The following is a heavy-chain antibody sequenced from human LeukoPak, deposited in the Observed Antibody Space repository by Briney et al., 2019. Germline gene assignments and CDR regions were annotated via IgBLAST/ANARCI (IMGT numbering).Heavy chain of an antibody. Sequence: GGSLRLSCAASGFTFSSYWMSWVRQAPGKGLEWVANIKQDGSEKYYVDSVKGRFTISRDNAKSSLYLQMNSLRAEGTAVYYCARGEDIVVVVVAGSTYFDYWGQGTLVTVSS. V-gene: IGHV3-7*01. CDR3: ARGEDIVVVVVAGSTYFDY. J-gene: IGHJ4*02. CDR1: GFTFSSYW. D-gene: IGHD2-15*01. CDR2: IKQDGSEK.